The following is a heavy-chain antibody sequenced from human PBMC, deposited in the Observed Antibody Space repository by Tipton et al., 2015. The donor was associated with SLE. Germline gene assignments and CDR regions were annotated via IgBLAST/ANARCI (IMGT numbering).Heavy chain of an antibody. V-gene: IGHV4-61*01. CDR1: GGSMSSGSYY. D-gene: IGHD1-7*01. CDR2: FHYGGST. J-gene: IGHJ4*02. Sequence: TLSLTCTVSGGSMSSGSYYWSWIRQPPGKGLEWIGSFHYGGSTDYNPSLKSRVTMSVDTSQNQLSLRLTSVTAADTAVYHCTRVPRYNWNYIADWGQGTLVSVSS. CDR3: TRVPRYNWNYIAD.